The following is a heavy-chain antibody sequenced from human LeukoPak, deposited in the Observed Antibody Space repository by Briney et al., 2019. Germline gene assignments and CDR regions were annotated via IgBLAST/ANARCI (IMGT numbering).Heavy chain of an antibody. V-gene: IGHV3-23*01. CDR3: AKGYYYDNSGESYFDY. D-gene: IGHD3-22*01. J-gene: IGHJ4*02. CDR2: ISGSGART. CDR1: GFTFSSYG. Sequence: PWGSLRLSCAASGFTFSSYGMSWVRQAPGKGLEWVSAISGSGARTYYADSVKGRFTISRDNSKNTLYLHMNSLRAEDTAVYYCAKGYYYDNSGESYFDYWGQGTLVTVSS.